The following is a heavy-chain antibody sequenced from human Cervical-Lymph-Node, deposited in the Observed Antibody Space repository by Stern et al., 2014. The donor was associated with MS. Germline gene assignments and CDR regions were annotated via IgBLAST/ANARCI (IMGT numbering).Heavy chain of an antibody. V-gene: IGHV4-4*07. CDR3: ARGRDLSYAFDI. CDR2: IYTSGSA. J-gene: IGHJ3*02. Sequence: QLQLQESGPGLVKPSETLSLTCTVSGGSISSYYWSWIRQPAGKGLEWLGRIYTSGSANYNPSLKSRVTMSVDTSNNQFSLKLSSLTAADTAVYFCARGRDLSYAFDIWGRGTMVTVSS. CDR1: GGSISSYY.